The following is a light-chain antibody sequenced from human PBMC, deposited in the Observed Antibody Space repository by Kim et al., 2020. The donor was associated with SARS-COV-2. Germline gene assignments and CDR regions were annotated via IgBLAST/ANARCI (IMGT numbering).Light chain of an antibody. Sequence: ELTQPPSASGTPGQRVTISCSGSSSNSGSNYVYWYQQLPGTAPKLLIYRNNQRPSGVPDRFSGSKSGTSASLAISGLRSEDEADYYCAAWDDSLSRWVFGGGTQLTVL. CDR2: RNN. V-gene: IGLV1-47*01. CDR1: SSNSGSNY. J-gene: IGLJ3*02. CDR3: AAWDDSLSRWV.